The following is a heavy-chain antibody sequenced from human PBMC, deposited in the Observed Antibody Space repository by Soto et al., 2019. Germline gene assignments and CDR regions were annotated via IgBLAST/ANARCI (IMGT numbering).Heavy chain of an antibody. J-gene: IGHJ5*02. CDR1: GFTFSDHC. CDR3: TRDPDTTSKVDP. Sequence: GGSLRLSCTASGFTFSDHCMSWIRQAPGKGLEWVSYISPSGSPLYYADSVRGRCTISRDNAKNSLYLQTSSLRAEDTALYYCTRDPDTTSKVDPWGQGTQVTVSS. CDR2: ISPSGSPL. D-gene: IGHD1-1*01. V-gene: IGHV3-11*01.